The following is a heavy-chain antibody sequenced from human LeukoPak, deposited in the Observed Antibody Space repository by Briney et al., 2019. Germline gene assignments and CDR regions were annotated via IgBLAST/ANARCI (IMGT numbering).Heavy chain of an antibody. Sequence: SGPTLVNPTQTLTLTCTFSGFSLSTSGVAVGWIRQPPGKALEWLALNYWNDDERYSPSLKSRLTITKDTSKYRVVLTMTNMDPVDTATYYCAHSLYDSSGYYYFDYWGQGTLVTVSS. CDR2: NYWNDDE. CDR3: AHSLYDSSGYYYFDY. CDR1: GFSLSTSGVA. J-gene: IGHJ4*02. D-gene: IGHD3-22*01. V-gene: IGHV2-5*01.